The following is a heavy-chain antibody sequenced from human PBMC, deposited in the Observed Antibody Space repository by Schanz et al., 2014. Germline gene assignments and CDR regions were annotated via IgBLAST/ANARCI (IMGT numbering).Heavy chain of an antibody. CDR3: ARDRRFFDRDDLYYFDS. Sequence: QVQLVQSGAEVKKPGASVRVSCKASGYTFTTYAMSWVRQAPGQGLEWVGWISVYNHNKEYDQKFQGRVTMTTDTSTSTAYMALTDLRSDDTAVYYCARDRRFFDRDDLYYFDSWGQGTLVNVSS. CDR2: ISVYNHNK. D-gene: IGHD3-3*01. CDR1: GYTFTTYA. V-gene: IGHV1-18*01. J-gene: IGHJ4*02.